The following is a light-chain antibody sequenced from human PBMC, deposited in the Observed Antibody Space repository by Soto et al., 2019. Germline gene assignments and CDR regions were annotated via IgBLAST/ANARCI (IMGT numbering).Light chain of an antibody. CDR1: SSNIGSYS. V-gene: IGLV1-44*01. J-gene: IGLJ2*01. Sequence: QSVLTQPPSASGTPGQRVTISCSGSSSNIGSYSVNWYQQLPGTAPKLLIYNNNQRPSGVPDRFSGSKSGTSASLTISGRQSEDEAGYYCAAWDASLNGPVFGGGTKRTVL. CDR2: NNN. CDR3: AAWDASLNGPV.